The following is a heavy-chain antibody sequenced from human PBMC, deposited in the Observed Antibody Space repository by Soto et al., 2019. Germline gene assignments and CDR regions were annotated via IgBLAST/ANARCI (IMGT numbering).Heavy chain of an antibody. J-gene: IGHJ6*03. Sequence: GGSLRLSCAASGFTFSSYSMNWVRQAPGKGLEWVSSISSSSSYIYYADSVKGRFTISRDNAKNSLYLQMNSLRAEDTAVYYCARAAPYYYYMDVWGKGTTVTASS. CDR2: ISSSSSYI. V-gene: IGHV3-21*01. CDR1: GFTFSSYS. CDR3: ARAAPYYYYMDV.